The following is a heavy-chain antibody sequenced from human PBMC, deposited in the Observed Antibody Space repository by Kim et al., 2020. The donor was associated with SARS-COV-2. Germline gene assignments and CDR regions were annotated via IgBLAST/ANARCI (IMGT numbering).Heavy chain of an antibody. D-gene: IGHD2-15*01. CDR2: IWYDGSKK. CDR1: GFTFNRYG. J-gene: IGHJ3*02. V-gene: IGHV3-33*06. CDR3: AKAATYCSGGRCNPGDGFDI. Sequence: GGSLRLSCAASGFTFNRYGMHWVRQAPGKGLEWVAVIWYDGSKKYYADSVKGRLTISRDNSKNTLNLQMNSLRAEDTAVYYCAKAATYCSGGRCNPGDGFDIWGQGTMVTVSS.